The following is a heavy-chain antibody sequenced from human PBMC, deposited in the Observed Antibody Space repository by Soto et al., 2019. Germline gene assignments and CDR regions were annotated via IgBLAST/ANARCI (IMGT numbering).Heavy chain of an antibody. CDR2: ISGSGGST. D-gene: IGHD3-10*01. V-gene: IGHV3-23*01. CDR1: GFTFSSYA. J-gene: IGHJ6*02. CDR3: AKDSVIGASSGYYYGMDV. Sequence: GGSLRLSCAASGFTFSSYAMSWVRQAPGKGLEWVSAISGSGGSTYYADSVKGRFTISRDNSRNTLYLQMNSLRAEDTAVYYCAKDSVIGASSGYYYGMDVWGQGTTVTVSS.